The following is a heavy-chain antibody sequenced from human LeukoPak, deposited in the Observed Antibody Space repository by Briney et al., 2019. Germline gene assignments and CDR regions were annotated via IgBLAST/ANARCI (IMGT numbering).Heavy chain of an antibody. Sequence: GASVKVSCKASGYTFTSYAIHWVRQAPGQRLEWMGWINAGNGNTKYSQKFQGRVTITRDTSASTAYMELSSLRSEDTAVYYCARSRPYGSGSYFDYWGQGTLVTVSS. V-gene: IGHV1-3*01. CDR2: INAGNGNT. D-gene: IGHD3-10*01. CDR1: GYTFTSYA. CDR3: ARSRPYGSGSYFDY. J-gene: IGHJ4*02.